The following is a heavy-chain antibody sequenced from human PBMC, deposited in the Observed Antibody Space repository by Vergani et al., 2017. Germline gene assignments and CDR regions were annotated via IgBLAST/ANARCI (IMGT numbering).Heavy chain of an antibody. CDR3: ARMGGYDEGDAFRIGYFDS. J-gene: IGHJ4*02. CDR2: IYSTGST. Sequence: QLQLQQSGPGLVKPSQTLSLTFSVSGHSISSGAYYWNWIRQHPGKGLEWIGYIYSTGSTHHTPSLRRRINMSVDTSKNQFSLKLNSVTAADTAMYYCARMGGYDEGDAFRIGYFDSWGPGILVTVSS. V-gene: IGHV4-31*03. D-gene: IGHD2-8*02. CDR1: GHSISSGAYY.